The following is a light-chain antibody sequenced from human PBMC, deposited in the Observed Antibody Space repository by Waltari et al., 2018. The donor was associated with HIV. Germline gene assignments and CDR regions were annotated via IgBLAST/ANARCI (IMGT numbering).Light chain of an antibody. CDR3: QAWDSNTAHVL. CDR2: RDR. J-gene: IGLJ2*01. Sequence: SYDLTQPPSVSVSPGQTASITCSGDKLGDKYASWYQQKAGQSPVLVIFRDRQRPSGTPDRFSGSNAGNTATLTISGTQAMDEADYYCQAWDSNTAHVLFGGGTKVTVL. CDR1: KLGDKY. V-gene: IGLV3-1*01.